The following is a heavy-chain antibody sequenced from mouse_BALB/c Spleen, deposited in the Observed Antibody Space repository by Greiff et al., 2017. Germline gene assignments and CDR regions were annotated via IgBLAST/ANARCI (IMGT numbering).Heavy chain of an antibody. J-gene: IGHJ2*01. CDR3: NAGYSYFDY. Sequence: EVKLMESGAELVRSGASVKLSCTASGFNIKDYYMHWVKQRPEQGLEWIGWIDPENGDTEYAPKFQGKATMTADTSSNTAYLQLSSLTSEDTAVYYCNAGYSYFDYWGQGTTLTVSS. CDR1: GFNIKDYY. V-gene: IGHV14-4*02. CDR2: IDPENGDT. D-gene: IGHD2-14*01.